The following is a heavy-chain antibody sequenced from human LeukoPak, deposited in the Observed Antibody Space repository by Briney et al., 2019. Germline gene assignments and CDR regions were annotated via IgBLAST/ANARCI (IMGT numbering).Heavy chain of an antibody. CDR2: IYSDGRT. D-gene: IGHD1-14*01. CDR3: ARDFRTNYYYYMDV. V-gene: IGHV3-53*05. J-gene: IGHJ6*03. Sequence: GGSLRLSCAASGFTVSNKYMTWVRQAPGKGLEWVSLIYSDGRTYYADSVKGRCTISRDNSKNTLYVQMNSLRAEDTALYYCARDFRTNYYYYMDVWGKGTTVTVSS. CDR1: GFTVSNKY.